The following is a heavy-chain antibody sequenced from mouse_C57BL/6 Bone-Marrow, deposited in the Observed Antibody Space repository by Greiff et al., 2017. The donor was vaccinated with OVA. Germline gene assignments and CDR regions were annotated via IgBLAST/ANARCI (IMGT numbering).Heavy chain of an antibody. CDR1: GYTFTSYG. Sequence: VQLQQSGAELARPGASVKLSCKASGYTFTSYGISWVKQRTGQGLEWIGEIYPRSGNTYYNEKFKSKATLTADKSSSTAYMELRSLTSEDSAVYFCARSDYYAMDYWGQGTSVTVSS. CDR3: ARSDYYAMDY. V-gene: IGHV1-81*01. J-gene: IGHJ4*01. CDR2: IYPRSGNT.